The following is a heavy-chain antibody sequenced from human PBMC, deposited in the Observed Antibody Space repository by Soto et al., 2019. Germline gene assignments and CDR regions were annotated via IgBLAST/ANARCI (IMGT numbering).Heavy chain of an antibody. V-gene: IGHV4-31*03. J-gene: IGHJ6*02. CDR1: GSSISSGGYY. Sequence: SETLSLTCTVSGSSISSGGYYWSCIRQHPGKGLEWIGYIYYSGSTYYNPSLKSRVTISVDTSKNQFSLKLSSVTAADTAVYYCARARMDYDFWSGYNYYYGMDVWGQGTTVTVSS. CDR3: ARARMDYDFWSGYNYYYGMDV. CDR2: IYYSGST. D-gene: IGHD3-3*01.